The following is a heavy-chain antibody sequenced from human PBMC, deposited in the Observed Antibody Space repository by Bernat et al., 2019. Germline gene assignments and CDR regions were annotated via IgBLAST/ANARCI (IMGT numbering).Heavy chain of an antibody. Sequence: QVQLVESGGGVVQPGRSLRLSCAASGFTFSSYGMHWVRQAPGKGLEWVAVISYDGSNKYYADSVKGRFTISRDNSKNTLYLQMNSLRSEDTAVYYCASLGGVKVYYYYGMDVWGQGTTVTVSS. J-gene: IGHJ6*02. D-gene: IGHD3-10*01. CDR1: GFTFSSYG. CDR3: ASLGGVKVYYYYGMDV. V-gene: IGHV3-30*03. CDR2: ISYDGSNK.